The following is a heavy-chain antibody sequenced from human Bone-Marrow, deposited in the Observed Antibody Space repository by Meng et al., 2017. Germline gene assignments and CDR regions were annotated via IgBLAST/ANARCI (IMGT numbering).Heavy chain of an antibody. CDR1: VGTFSSYA. V-gene: IGHV1-69*06. J-gene: IGHJ1*01. CDR3: ARDPEQWLALRYFQY. CDR2: IIPICGTA. D-gene: IGHD6-19*01. Sequence: SVKVSCKASVGTFSSYAISWVRQARGLGLEWMGGIIPICGTANYAQKFQGRVTITADKSTSTAYMELSSLRSEDTAVYYCARDPEQWLALRYFQYWGQGTLVTVSS.